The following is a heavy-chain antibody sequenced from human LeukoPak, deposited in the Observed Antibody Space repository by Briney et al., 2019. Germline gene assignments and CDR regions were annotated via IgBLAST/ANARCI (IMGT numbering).Heavy chain of an antibody. CDR2: INHSGST. CDR3: ARRAYSSGYYYFDY. J-gene: IGHJ4*02. Sequence: SETLSLTCAVYGGSFSGYYWSWIRQPPGKGLEWIGEINHSGSTNYNPSLKSRVTISVDTSKNQFSLKLSSVTAADTAVCYWARRAYSSGYYYFDYWGQGALVTVSS. V-gene: IGHV4-34*01. CDR1: GGSFSGYY. D-gene: IGHD3-22*01.